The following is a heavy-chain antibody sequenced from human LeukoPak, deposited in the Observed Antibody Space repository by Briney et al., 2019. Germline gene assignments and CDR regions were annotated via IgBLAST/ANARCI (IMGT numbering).Heavy chain of an antibody. CDR1: GFTFSTYA. CDR2: ISGSGDST. CDR3: ATTQETTAMVVMDV. V-gene: IGHV3-23*01. J-gene: IGHJ6*02. Sequence: GGSLRLSCAASGFTFSTYAVNWVRQAPGKGLEWVSTISGSGDSTYYADSVKGRFTISRHNSKNTLYLQMNSLRAEDTAVYYCATTQETTAMVVMDVWGQGTTVTVSS. D-gene: IGHD5-18*01.